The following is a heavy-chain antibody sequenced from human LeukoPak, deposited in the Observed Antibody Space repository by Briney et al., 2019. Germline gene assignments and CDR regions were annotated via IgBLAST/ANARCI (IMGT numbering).Heavy chain of an antibody. Sequence: GGSLRLSCAASGFTFSSYGMSWVRQAPGKGLEWVAFIRYDGSNKYYADSVKGRFTISRDNSKNTLYLQMNSLRAEDTAVYYCAKDSGSSIPDGFDYWGQGTLVTVSS. CDR2: IRYDGSNK. CDR1: GFTFSSYG. V-gene: IGHV3-30*02. D-gene: IGHD3-10*01. J-gene: IGHJ4*02. CDR3: AKDSGSSIPDGFDY.